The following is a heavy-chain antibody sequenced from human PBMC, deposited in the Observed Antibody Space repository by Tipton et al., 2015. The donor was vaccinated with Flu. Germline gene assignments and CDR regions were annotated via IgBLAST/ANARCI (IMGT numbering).Heavy chain of an antibody. J-gene: IGHJ4*02. V-gene: IGHV3-33*01. CDR2: IWYDGSNK. Sequence: SLRLSCAASGFTFTDYGFHWVRQAPGKGLEWLAVIWYDGSNKYYADSVKGRFTISRDNSKNTIYLQMNSLKAEDTAVYYCTRQVRYFDWLSEFWGQGTLVTVSS. CDR1: GFTFTDYG. D-gene: IGHD3-9*01. CDR3: TRQVRYFDWLSEF.